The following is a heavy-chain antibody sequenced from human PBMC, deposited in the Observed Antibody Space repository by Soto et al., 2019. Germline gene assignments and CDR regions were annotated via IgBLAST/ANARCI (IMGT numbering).Heavy chain of an antibody. J-gene: IGHJ6*02. Sequence: QVQLVESGGGVVQPGTSLRLSCVASGFTFSSYGIHWVRQAPGKGLEWVGLVEYIGKTKFYADSVKGRVTISRDNSNSAAYLHVNSLRADDTAVYYCAREGDDHCSGTRCFHYYGLDVWGQGTTVIVSS. V-gene: IGHV3-33*05. CDR2: VEYIGKTK. CDR1: GFTFSSYG. D-gene: IGHD2-15*01. CDR3: AREGDDHCSGTRCFHYYGLDV.